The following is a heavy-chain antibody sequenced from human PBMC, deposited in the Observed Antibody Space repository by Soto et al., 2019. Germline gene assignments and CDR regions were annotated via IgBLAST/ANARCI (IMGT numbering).Heavy chain of an antibody. CDR1: GYTFTSYA. D-gene: IGHD3-10*01. Sequence: QVQLVQSGAEVKKPGASVKVSCKASGYTFTSYAMHWVRQAPGQRLEWMGWINAGNGNTKYSQKFQGRVTITRDTSASTAYMELSSLRSEDTAVYYCARGFATVRGVQPGYWGQGTLVTVSS. J-gene: IGHJ4*02. CDR3: ARGFATVRGVQPGY. V-gene: IGHV1-3*01. CDR2: INAGNGNT.